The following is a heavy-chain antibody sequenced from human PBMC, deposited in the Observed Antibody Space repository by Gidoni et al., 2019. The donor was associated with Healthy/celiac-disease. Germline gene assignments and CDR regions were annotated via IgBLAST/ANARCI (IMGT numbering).Heavy chain of an antibody. CDR3: ARELAVAGTAPGY. Sequence: QVQLVESGGGVVQPGRSLRLSCAASGFPFSCYGMHWVRQAPGKGLEWVAVIWYDGSNKYYADSVKGRFTISRDNSKNTLYLQMNSLRAEDTAVYYCARELAVAGTAPGYWGQGTLVTVSS. J-gene: IGHJ4*02. V-gene: IGHV3-33*01. CDR1: GFPFSCYG. CDR2: IWYDGSNK. D-gene: IGHD6-19*01.